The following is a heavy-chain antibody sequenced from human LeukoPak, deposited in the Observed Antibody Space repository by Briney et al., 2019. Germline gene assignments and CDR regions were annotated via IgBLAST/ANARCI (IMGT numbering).Heavy chain of an antibody. CDR1: GGSIDSNS. J-gene: IGHJ4*02. CDR2: IYYSGGT. V-gene: IGHV4-59*06. Sequence: PSETLSLTCTVSGGSIDSNSWTCIRQPPGKGLEWIGYIYYSGGTYYSPSLKSRVTISVDTSKNQFSLNLTSVTAADTAVYYCARGYSYYEYWGQGSLVTVSS. CDR3: ARGYSYYEY. D-gene: IGHD5-18*01.